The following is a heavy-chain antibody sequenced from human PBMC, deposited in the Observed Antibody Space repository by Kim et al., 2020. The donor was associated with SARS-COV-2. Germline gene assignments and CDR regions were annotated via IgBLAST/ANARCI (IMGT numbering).Heavy chain of an antibody. CDR1: GGTFSSYT. V-gene: IGHV1-69*02. D-gene: IGHD3-9*01. J-gene: IGHJ4*02. CDR3: ARQRAYYDILTGYLDY. Sequence: SVKVSCKASGGTFSSYTISWVRQAPGQGLEWMGRIIPILGIANYAQKFQGRVTITADKSTSTAYMELSSLRSEDTAVYYCARQRAYYDILTGYLDYWGQGTLVTVSS. CDR2: IIPILGIA.